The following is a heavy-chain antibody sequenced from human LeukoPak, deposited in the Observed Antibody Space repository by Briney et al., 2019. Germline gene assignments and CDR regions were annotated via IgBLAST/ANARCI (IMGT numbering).Heavy chain of an antibody. J-gene: IGHJ4*02. Sequence: AASVKVSCKASGYTFTSYGISWVRQAPGQGLEWMGCINPGNGDTKYSQDFQGRVTITRDTSATTAYMELSSLRSDDMAVYYCTLYNYWGQGTLVTVSS. CDR3: TLYNY. CDR2: INPGNGDT. CDR1: GYTFTSYG. D-gene: IGHD2-2*02. V-gene: IGHV1-18*03.